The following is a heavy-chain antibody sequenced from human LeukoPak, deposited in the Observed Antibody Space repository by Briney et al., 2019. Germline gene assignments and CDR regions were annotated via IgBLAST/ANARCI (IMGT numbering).Heavy chain of an antibody. J-gene: IGHJ6*01. CDR2: ISYDGSNK. Sequence: PGRSLRLSCVASGFTLDNHAMHWVRQFPGKGLEWVAVISYDGSNKFYGDSVKGRFTISRDNFKKTLFLQMNNLKSADTAVYYCARDFSAYVGSYYGMDVWGQGTTVTVSS. CDR1: GFTLDNHA. CDR3: ARDFSAYVGSYYGMDV. V-gene: IGHV3-30*04. D-gene: IGHD3-10*02.